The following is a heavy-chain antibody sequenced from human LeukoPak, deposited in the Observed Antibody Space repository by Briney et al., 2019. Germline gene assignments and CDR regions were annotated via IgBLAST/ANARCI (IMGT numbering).Heavy chain of an antibody. CDR2: ISNNGGSS. Sequence: EGSLRLSCSASGFTFSAYAMYWVRQAPGKGLEYVSGISNNGGSSFYADSVKGRFTISRDNSKNTLYLQMSSLRAEDTAVYYCVKITSVTGGDCWGQGTRLTVSS. J-gene: IGHJ4*02. V-gene: IGHV3-64D*09. CDR3: VKITSVTGGDC. D-gene: IGHD1-1*01. CDR1: GFTFSAYA.